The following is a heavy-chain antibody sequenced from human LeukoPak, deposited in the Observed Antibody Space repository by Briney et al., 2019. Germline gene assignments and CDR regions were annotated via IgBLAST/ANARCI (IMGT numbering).Heavy chain of an antibody. V-gene: IGHV4-59*08. Sequence: SETLSLTCTVSGDSISSFYWSWIRQSSGKGLEWIGLISHSGSTNYNPSLKNRVTVSVDPSTSRFSLRLTSMTAADTAVYYCVSHSGSYRFDSWGQGILVTVSS. CDR1: GDSISSFY. CDR2: ISHSGST. D-gene: IGHD3-16*02. J-gene: IGHJ4*02. CDR3: VSHSGSYRFDS.